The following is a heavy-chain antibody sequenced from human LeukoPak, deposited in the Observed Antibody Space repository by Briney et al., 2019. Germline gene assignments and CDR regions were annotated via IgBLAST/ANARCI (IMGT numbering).Heavy chain of an antibody. J-gene: IGHJ5*02. CDR1: GYTFTSYD. CDR2: MNPNSGNT. Sequence: ASVKVSCKASGYTFTSYDINWVRQATGQGLEWMGWMNPNSGNTGYAQKFQGRVTMTRNTSISTAYMELSSLRSDDTAVYYCARPPREYYYGSGNWFDPWGQGTLVTVSS. V-gene: IGHV1-8*01. CDR3: ARPPREYYYGSGNWFDP. D-gene: IGHD3-10*01.